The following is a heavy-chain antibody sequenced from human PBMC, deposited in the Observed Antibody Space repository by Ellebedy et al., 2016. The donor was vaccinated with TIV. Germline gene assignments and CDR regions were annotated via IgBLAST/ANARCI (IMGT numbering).Heavy chain of an antibody. CDR3: ASVPSAGADF. V-gene: IGHV1-46*01. J-gene: IGHJ4*02. CDR2: LDARVGST. Sequence: ASVKVSCKTSGYTFSKYYFHWIRQAPRRGLEWMGVLDARVGSTIYAQSLQGRVTVTRDTSTRTVYMELRSLRFEDTAVYYCASVPSAGADFWGQGTLVTVSS. D-gene: IGHD4-17*01. CDR1: GYTFSKYY.